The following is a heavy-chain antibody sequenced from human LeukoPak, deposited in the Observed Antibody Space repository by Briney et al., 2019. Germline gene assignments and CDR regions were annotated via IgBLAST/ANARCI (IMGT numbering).Heavy chain of an antibody. CDR1: GFSVSTSY. Sequence: GGSLRLSCVASGFSVSTSYMNWVRQPPGRGLEWVSVIYSGGNTYYTDSVKGRFIISRDDSKNTIDLRMNSLRAEDTDVYYCARDQREFDAFDIWGPGTMVTVSS. CDR3: ARDQREFDAFDI. CDR2: IYSGGNT. V-gene: IGHV3-53*01. J-gene: IGHJ3*02. D-gene: IGHD3-10*01.